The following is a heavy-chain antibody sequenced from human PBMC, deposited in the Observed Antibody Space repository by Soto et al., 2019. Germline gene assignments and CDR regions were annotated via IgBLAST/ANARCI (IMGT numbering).Heavy chain of an antibody. CDR2: ISGSGRST. CDR3: AKSSGYYDILTGYYGPPSGNYYYYGMDV. D-gene: IGHD3-9*01. J-gene: IGHJ6*02. Sequence: LRLSCAASGFSFSSYAMRWVRQAPGKGLAWVPAISGSGRSTYYAHPGKGRFTISRHNSKNTLYLQMNSLRAEDTAVYYCAKSSGYYDILTGYYGPPSGNYYYYGMDVWGQGTTVTVSS. CDR1: GFSFSSYA. V-gene: IGHV3-23*01.